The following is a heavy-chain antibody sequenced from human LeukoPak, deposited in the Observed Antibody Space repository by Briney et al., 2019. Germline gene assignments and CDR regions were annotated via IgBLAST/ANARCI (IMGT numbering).Heavy chain of an antibody. V-gene: IGHV3-11*01. CDR2: ISSSGSTI. D-gene: IGHD3-9*01. Sequence: GGSLRLSCAASGFTFSDYYMSWIRQAPGKGLEWVSYISSSGSTIYYADSVKGRFTISRDNAKNSLYLQMNSLRSDDTAVYYCARKYYDILTGYHGMDVWGQGTTVTVSS. J-gene: IGHJ6*02. CDR1: GFTFSDYY. CDR3: ARKYYDILTGYHGMDV.